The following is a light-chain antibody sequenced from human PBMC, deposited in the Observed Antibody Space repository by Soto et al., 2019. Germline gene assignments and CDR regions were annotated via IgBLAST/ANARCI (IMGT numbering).Light chain of an antibody. CDR2: EVS. CDR3: SSYTSSTFYV. CDR1: SSDVGGYNY. V-gene: IGLV2-14*01. Sequence: ALTQPASVSGSPGQSITISCTGTSSDVGGYNYVSWYQQHPGKAPKLMIYEVSNRPSGVSNRSSGSKSGNTASLTISGLQAEDEADYYCSSYTSSTFYVFGTGTKVIVL. J-gene: IGLJ1*01.